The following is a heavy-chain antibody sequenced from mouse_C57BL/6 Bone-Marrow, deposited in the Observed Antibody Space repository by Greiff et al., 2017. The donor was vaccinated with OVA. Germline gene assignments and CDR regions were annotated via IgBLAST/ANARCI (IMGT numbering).Heavy chain of an antibody. CDR3: ARSHYGSSYVAY. CDR1: GYTFTSYW. CDR2: IHPNSGST. Sequence: QVQLQQPGAELVKPGASVKLSCKASGYTFTSYWMHWVKQRPGQGLEWIGMIHPNSGSTNYNEKFKSKATLTVDKSSSTAYMQLSILTSEDSAVYYCARSHYGSSYVAYWGQGTLVTVAA. D-gene: IGHD1-1*01. J-gene: IGHJ3*01. V-gene: IGHV1-64*01.